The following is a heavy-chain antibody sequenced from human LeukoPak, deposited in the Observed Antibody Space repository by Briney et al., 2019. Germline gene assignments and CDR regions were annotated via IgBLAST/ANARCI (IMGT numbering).Heavy chain of an antibody. J-gene: IGHJ4*02. CDR2: IYYSGST. CDR1: GGSISSHY. V-gene: IGHV4-59*11. CDR3: ARDDSSGYSTLGY. Sequence: SETLSLTCTVSGGSISSHYWSWIRQPPGKGLEWIGDIYYSGSTNYHPSLKSRVTISLDTSKSQFSLRLNSVTAADTAVYYCARDDSSGYSTLGYWGQGTLVTVSS. D-gene: IGHD3-22*01.